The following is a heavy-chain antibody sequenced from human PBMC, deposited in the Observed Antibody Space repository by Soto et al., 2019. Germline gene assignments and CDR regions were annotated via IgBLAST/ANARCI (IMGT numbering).Heavy chain of an antibody. V-gene: IGHV3-21*06. D-gene: IGHD6-19*01. CDR2: ISSHGRDI. J-gene: IGHJ4*02. Sequence: LRLSCEASGFTFTSDSKTWVRQAPGKGLEWVSSISSHGRDIFYADSVKGRFTISRDNAKDSLHLQMNSLTGEDSAVYYCARGAALAGKLDLWGQGTLVTGSS. CDR3: ARGAALAGKLDL. CDR1: GFTFTSDS.